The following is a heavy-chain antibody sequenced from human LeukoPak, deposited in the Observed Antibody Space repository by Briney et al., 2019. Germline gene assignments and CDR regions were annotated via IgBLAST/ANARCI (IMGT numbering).Heavy chain of an antibody. Sequence: GGSLRLSCAASGFTFSDYYMSWIRQAPGKGLEWVSYISSSGSTIYYADSVKGRFTISRDNAKNTLYLQMNSLRAEDTAVYYCARDRRMVYNWFDPWGQGTLVTVSS. CDR1: GFTFSDYY. J-gene: IGHJ5*02. CDR3: ARDRRMVYNWFDP. CDR2: ISSSGSTI. D-gene: IGHD2-8*01. V-gene: IGHV3-11*04.